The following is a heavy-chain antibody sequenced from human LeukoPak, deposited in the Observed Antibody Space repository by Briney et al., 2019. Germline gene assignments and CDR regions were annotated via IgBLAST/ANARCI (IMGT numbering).Heavy chain of an antibody. CDR2: IYYSGST. J-gene: IGHJ5*02. Sequence: SETLSLTCTVSGGSISSSSYYWGWIRQPPGKGLEWIGSIYYSGSTYYNPSLKSRVTISVDTSKNQFSLKLSSVTAADTAVYYCARLCPCLRYFDWLPTTNNWFDPWGQGTLVAVSS. CDR3: ARLCPCLRYFDWLPTTNNWFDP. CDR1: GGSISSSSYY. V-gene: IGHV4-39*01. D-gene: IGHD3-9*01.